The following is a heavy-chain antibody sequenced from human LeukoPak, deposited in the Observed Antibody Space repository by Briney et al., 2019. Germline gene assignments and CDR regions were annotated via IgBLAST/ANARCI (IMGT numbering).Heavy chain of an antibody. CDR1: RYTFTGYY. CDR3: ATLSQSSSWYRGAFDI. Sequence: ASVTVSCKASRYTFTGYYMHWVRQAPGRGREWMGWINPNSGGTKYAQRFQGRVTMARDTSISTAYMELSRLRSDDTAVYYRATLSQSSSWYRGAFDIWGQGTKVTVAS. CDR2: INPNSGGT. D-gene: IGHD6-13*01. V-gene: IGHV1-2*02. J-gene: IGHJ3*02.